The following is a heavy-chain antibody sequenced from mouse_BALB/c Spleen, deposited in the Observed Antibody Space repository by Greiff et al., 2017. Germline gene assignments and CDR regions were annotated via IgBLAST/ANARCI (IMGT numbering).Heavy chain of an antibody. Sequence: EVKLVESGGGLVQPGGSLKLSCAASGFTFSSYTMSWVRQTPEKRLEWVAYISNGGGSTYYPDTVKGRFTISRDNAKNTLYLQMSSLKSEDTAMYYCARYGYGVYAMDYWGQGTSVTVSS. J-gene: IGHJ4*01. CDR1: GFTFSSYT. CDR3: ARYGYGVYAMDY. D-gene: IGHD2-2*01. CDR2: ISNGGGST. V-gene: IGHV5-12-2*01.